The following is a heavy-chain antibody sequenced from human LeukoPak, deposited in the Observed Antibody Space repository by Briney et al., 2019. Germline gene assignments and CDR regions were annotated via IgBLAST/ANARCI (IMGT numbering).Heavy chain of an antibody. J-gene: IGHJ4*02. V-gene: IGHV4-39*01. D-gene: IGHD3-9*01. Sequence: SETLSLTCTVSGASVSDRLSYWGWVRQPPGKGLKWVANVYYTGSTYYNPSLKSRVTMSVDTSKNQFSLKMTSVTAADTAIYYCARLTKGRYFDYIFAFWGQGILVTVSS. CDR3: ARLTKGRYFDYIFAF. CDR1: GASVSDRLSY. CDR2: VYYTGST.